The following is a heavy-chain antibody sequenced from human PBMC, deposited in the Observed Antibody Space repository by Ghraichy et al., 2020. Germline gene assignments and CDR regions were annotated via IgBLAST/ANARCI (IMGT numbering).Heavy chain of an antibody. D-gene: IGHD7-27*01. Sequence: LSLTCTVSGGSINSGTYYWSWIRQHPGKGLEWIGYIYYSGSTYYNPSLTSRVTISVDTSNNQFSLTLSSVTAADTAVYYCARVPTTGAPFFDYWCQGTLVTVSS. CDR1: GGSINSGTYY. CDR3: ARVPTTGAPFFDY. J-gene: IGHJ4*02. CDR2: IYYSGST. V-gene: IGHV4-31*03.